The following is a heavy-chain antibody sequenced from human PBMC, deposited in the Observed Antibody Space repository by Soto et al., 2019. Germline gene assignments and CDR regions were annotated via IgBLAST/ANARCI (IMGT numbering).Heavy chain of an antibody. Sequence: GGSLRLSCAASGFTFDDYAMHWVRQAPGKGLEWVSGISWNSGSIGYADSVKGRFTISRDNAKNSLYLQMNSLRAEDTALYYCAKGAPGNDYWGQGTLVTVSS. J-gene: IGHJ4*02. CDR2: ISWNSGSI. CDR3: AKGAPGNDY. V-gene: IGHV3-9*01. CDR1: GFTFDDYA.